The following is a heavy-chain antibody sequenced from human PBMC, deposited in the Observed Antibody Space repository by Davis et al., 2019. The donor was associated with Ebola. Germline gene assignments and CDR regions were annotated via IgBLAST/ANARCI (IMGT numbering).Heavy chain of an antibody. CDR3: ARVGDCSGGSCFYYYYYGMDV. CDR1: GGTFSSYA. D-gene: IGHD2-15*01. Sequence: SVKVSCKASGGTFSSYAISWVRQAPGQGLEWMGGIIPIFGTANYAQKFQGRVTITRDTSASTAYMELSSLRSEDTAVYYCARVGDCSGGSCFYYYYYGMDVWGQGTTVTVSS. J-gene: IGHJ6*02. CDR2: IIPIFGTA. V-gene: IGHV1-69*05.